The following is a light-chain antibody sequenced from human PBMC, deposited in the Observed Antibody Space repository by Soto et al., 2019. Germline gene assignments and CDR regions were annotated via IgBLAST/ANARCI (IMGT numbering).Light chain of an antibody. V-gene: IGKV1-5*03. J-gene: IGKJ1*01. Sequence: DIQMTQSPPTLSASLGSRSHHHLRASQSISSWLAWYQQKPGKAPKLLIYNASSLESGVPSRFSGNGSGTEFSLTINSLQPDDFATYYCQQYNDYSATFGQGTKVDIK. CDR2: NAS. CDR1: QSISSW. CDR3: QQYNDYSAT.